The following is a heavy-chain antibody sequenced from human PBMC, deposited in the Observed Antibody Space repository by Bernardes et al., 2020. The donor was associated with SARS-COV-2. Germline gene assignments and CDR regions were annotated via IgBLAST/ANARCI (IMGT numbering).Heavy chain of an antibody. CDR1: GYTFTTYG. V-gene: IGHV1-18*04. J-gene: IGHJ4*02. Sequence: ASVKVSCKSSGYTFTTYGITWVRQAPGQGLEWMAWIGVSNGVTTYGGKFQGRVTMTTDTSTSTAYLELGSLTSDDTAVYYCARDASFRDDYWGQGTLVSVSS. CDR2: IGVSNGVT. CDR3: ARDASFRDDY. D-gene: IGHD1-26*01.